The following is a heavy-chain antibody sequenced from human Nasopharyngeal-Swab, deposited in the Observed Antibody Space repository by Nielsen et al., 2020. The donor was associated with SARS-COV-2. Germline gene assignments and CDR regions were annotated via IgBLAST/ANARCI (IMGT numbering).Heavy chain of an antibody. J-gene: IGHJ3*02. Sequence: RAPGRGRQWIGYSYYSGSTNYNPSLKSRVTISVDTAKNQFSLKLSSVTAADTAVYYCARGGGSGSYYNDDAFDIWGQGTMVTVSS. V-gene: IGHV4-59*01. D-gene: IGHD3-10*01. CDR2: SYYSGST. CDR3: ARGGGSGSYYNDDAFDI.